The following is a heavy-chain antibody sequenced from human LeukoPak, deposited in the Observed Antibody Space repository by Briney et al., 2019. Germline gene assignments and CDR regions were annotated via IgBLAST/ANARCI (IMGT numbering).Heavy chain of an antibody. D-gene: IGHD4-23*01. CDR2: ISGSGGST. CDR3: ARRGDGGRSFDY. Sequence: QSGGSLRLSCAASGFTFSSYAMSWVRQAPGKGLEWVSAISGSGGSTYYADSVKGRFTISRDNSKNTLYLQMNSLRAEDTAVYYCARRGDGGRSFDYWGQGTLVTVSS. V-gene: IGHV3-23*01. CDR1: GFTFSSYA. J-gene: IGHJ4*02.